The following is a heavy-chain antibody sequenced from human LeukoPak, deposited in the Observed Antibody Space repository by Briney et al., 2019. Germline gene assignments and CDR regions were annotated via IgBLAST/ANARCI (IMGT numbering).Heavy chain of an antibody. D-gene: IGHD3-10*01. Sequence: GGSLRLSCAASGFTFSTYAMHWVRQAPGKGLEWMAVISSDGSKNYYADSVKGRPTISRDNAKNSLYLQMNSLRAEDTAVYYCAKGLGYYGSGSYFPYWGQGTLVTVSS. V-gene: IGHV3-30*04. J-gene: IGHJ4*02. CDR1: GFTFSTYA. CDR2: ISSDGSKN. CDR3: AKGLGYYGSGSYFPY.